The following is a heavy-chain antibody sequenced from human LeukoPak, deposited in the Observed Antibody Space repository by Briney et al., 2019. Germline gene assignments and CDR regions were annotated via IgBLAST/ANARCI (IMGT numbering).Heavy chain of an antibody. CDR1: SGFISSYY. V-gene: IGHV4-59*08. CDR2: IYYSGST. Sequence: SETLSLTCSVTSGFISSYYWSWIRQPPGKGLEWIGYIYYSGSTNYNPSLKSRVTISVDTSKNQFSLKLSSVTAADTAVYYCARALTYCSTVSCTYFNYWGQGTLVTVSS. J-gene: IGHJ4*02. CDR3: ARALTYCSTVSCTYFNY. D-gene: IGHD2-15*01.